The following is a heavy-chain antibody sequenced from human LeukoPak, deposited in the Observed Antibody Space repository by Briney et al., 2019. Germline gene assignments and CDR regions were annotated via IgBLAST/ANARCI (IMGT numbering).Heavy chain of an antibody. CDR1: GGSISSSNW. CDR2: IYHSGIT. V-gene: IGHV4-4*02. J-gene: IGHJ4*02. CDR3: ARKPVERPGTY. Sequence: ASETLSLTCAVSGGSISSSNWWSWVRQPPGKGLEWIGEIYHSGITNYNPSLKSRVTISLDKSKNQFSLKVSSVTAADTAVYYCARKPVERPGTYWGQGTLVTVSS. D-gene: IGHD1-1*01.